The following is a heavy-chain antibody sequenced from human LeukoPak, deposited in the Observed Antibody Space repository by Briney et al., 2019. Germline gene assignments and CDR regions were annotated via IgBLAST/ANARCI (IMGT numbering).Heavy chain of an antibody. CDR3: ARELLDYGSGSSYFDY. V-gene: IGHV4-59*01. CDR2: IYYSGST. D-gene: IGHD3-10*01. Sequence: PSETLSLTCTVSGGSISSYYWSWIRQPPGKGLEWIGYIYYSGSTNYNPSLKSRVTISVDTSKNQFSLKLSSVTAADTAVYYCARELLDYGSGSSYFDYWGQGTLVTVSS. J-gene: IGHJ4*02. CDR1: GGSISSYY.